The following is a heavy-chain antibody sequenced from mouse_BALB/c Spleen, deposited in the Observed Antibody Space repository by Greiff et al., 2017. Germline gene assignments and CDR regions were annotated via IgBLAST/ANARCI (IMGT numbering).Heavy chain of an antibody. Sequence: EVKLVESGGGLVKPGGSLKLSCAASGFTFSSYAMSWVRQTPEKRLEWVASISSGGSTYYPDSVKGRFTISRDNARNILYLQMSSLRSEDTAMYYCARGTTVVATNAMDYWGQGTSVTVSS. CDR3: ARGTTVVATNAMDY. V-gene: IGHV5-6-5*01. CDR2: ISSGGST. J-gene: IGHJ4*01. CDR1: GFTFSSYA. D-gene: IGHD1-1*01.